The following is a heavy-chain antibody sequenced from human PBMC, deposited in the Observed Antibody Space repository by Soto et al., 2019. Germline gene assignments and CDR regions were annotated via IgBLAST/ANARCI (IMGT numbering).Heavy chain of an antibody. D-gene: IGHD6-19*01. V-gene: IGHV3-23*01. CDR3: AKDQSAGTWYYYGMDV. CDR1: GFTFSSYA. J-gene: IGHJ6*02. CDR2: ISGSGGST. Sequence: PGGSLRLSCAASGFTFSSYAMSWVRQAPGKGLEWVSAISGSGGSTYYADSVKGRFTISRDNSKNTLYLQMNSLRAEDTAVYYCAKDQSAGTWYYYGMDVWGQGTTVTVSS.